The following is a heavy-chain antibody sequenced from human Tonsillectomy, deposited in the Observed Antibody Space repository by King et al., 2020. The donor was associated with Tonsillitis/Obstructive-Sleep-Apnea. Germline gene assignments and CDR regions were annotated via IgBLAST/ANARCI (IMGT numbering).Heavy chain of an antibody. V-gene: IGHV4-34*01. CDR2: INHSGGT. J-gene: IGHJ2*01. Sequence: VQLQQWGAGLLKPSETLSLSCAVYAGSFSDYYWSWIRQPPGKGLEWIGEINHSGGTNYNPSVKSRVTISVDTSKNQFSLKLNSMTAADTAVYYCARVRGDDGGIWYFDLWDRGTLVTVSS. CDR3: ARVRGDDGGIWYFDL. CDR1: AGSFSDYY. D-gene: IGHD4-17*01.